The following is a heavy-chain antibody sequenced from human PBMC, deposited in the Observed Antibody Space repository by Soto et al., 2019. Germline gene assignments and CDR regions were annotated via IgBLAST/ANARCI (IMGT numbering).Heavy chain of an antibody. J-gene: IGHJ4*02. CDR1: GFTFSSYE. Sequence: GGSLRLSCAASGFTFSSYEMKWVRQAPGKGLEWVSYISSSGSTIYHADSVKGRFTISRDNAKNSLYLQMNSLRVEDTAVYYCARGAYSGFGFDYWGRGTLVTVSS. V-gene: IGHV3-48*03. D-gene: IGHD5-12*01. CDR3: ARGAYSGFGFDY. CDR2: ISSSGSTI.